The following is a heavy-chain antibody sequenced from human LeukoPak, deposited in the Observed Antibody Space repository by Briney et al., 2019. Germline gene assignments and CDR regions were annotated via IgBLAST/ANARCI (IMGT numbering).Heavy chain of an antibody. CDR1: GGSFSGYY. J-gene: IGHJ4*02. Sequence: SETLSLTCAVYGGSFSGYYWSWIRQPPGKGLEWIGEINHSGSTNYNPSLKSRVTISVDTSKNQFSLKLSSVTAADTAVYYCARKPNLYSSGWYGYYFDYWGQGTLVTVAS. CDR3: ARKPNLYSSGWYGYYFDY. CDR2: INHSGST. D-gene: IGHD6-19*01. V-gene: IGHV4-34*01.